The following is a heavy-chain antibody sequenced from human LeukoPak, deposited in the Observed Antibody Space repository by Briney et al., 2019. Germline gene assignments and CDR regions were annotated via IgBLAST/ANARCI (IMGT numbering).Heavy chain of an antibody. J-gene: IGHJ3*02. CDR3: ARSDVAYCGGDCYSGAFDI. V-gene: IGHV5-51*01. CDR2: IYPGDSDT. CDR1: GYSFTSYW. D-gene: IGHD2-21*01. Sequence: GESLKISCKGSGYSFTSYWIGWVRQMPGKGLEWMGIIYPGDSDTRYSPSFQGQVTISADKSISTAYLQWSSLKASDTAMYYCARSDVAYCGGDCYSGAFDIWGQGTMVPVSS.